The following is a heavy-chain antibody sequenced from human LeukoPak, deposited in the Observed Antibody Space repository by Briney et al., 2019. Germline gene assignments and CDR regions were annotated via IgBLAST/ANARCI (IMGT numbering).Heavy chain of an antibody. V-gene: IGHV3-11*06. J-gene: IGHJ4*02. CDR3: ARELFGFSGIAVAGFDY. D-gene: IGHD6-19*01. Sequence: GGSLRLSCAASGFTFSDYYMSWIRQAPGKGLEWVSYISSSSSHTNYADSVKGRFTISRDNAKNSLYLQMNSLRADDTAVYYGARELFGFSGIAVAGFDYWGQGTLVTVSS. CDR2: ISSSSSHT. CDR1: GFTFSDYY.